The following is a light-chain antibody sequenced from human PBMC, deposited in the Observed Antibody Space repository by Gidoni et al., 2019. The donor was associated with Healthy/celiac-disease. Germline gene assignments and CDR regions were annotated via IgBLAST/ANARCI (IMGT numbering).Light chain of an antibody. CDR3: QSYDSSNWV. J-gene: IGLJ3*02. V-gene: IGLV6-57*02. CDR1: SGSIASNY. CDR2: EDN. Sequence: NFMLTQPHSVSESPGKTVTISCTGSSGSIASNYVQWYQQRPGSPPTTVIYEDNQRPSGVSDRFSGSIDSSSNSASLTISGLKTEDEADYYCQSYDSSNWVFGGGTKLTVL.